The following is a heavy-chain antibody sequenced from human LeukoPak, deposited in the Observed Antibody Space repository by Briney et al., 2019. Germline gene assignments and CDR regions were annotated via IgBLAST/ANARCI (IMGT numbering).Heavy chain of an antibody. D-gene: IGHD3-10*01. CDR3: ASAGVRGAYYMDV. CDR2: ISSSSSYI. CDR1: GFTFSSYS. V-gene: IGHV3-21*01. Sequence: GGSLRLSCAASGFTFSSYSMNWVRRASGKGLEWVSSISSSSSYIYYADSVKGRFTISRDNAKNSLYLQMNSLRAEDTAVYYCASAGVRGAYYMDVWGKGTTVTISS. J-gene: IGHJ6*03.